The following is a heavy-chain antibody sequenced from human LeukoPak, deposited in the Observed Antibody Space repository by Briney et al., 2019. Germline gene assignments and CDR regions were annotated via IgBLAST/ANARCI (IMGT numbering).Heavy chain of an antibody. CDR3: ARRGYCSGGSCYAGLNWFDP. CDR2: INYSGST. V-gene: IGHV4-30-4*01. CDR1: GGSISSGDHY. D-gene: IGHD2-15*01. J-gene: IGHJ5*02. Sequence: SETLSLTCTVSGGSISSGDHYWSWIREPPGKGLEWIGHINYSGSTYYNPSLKSRVTISVDTSKNQFSLKLSSVSAADTAVYYCARRGYCSGGSCYAGLNWFDPWGQGTLVTVSS.